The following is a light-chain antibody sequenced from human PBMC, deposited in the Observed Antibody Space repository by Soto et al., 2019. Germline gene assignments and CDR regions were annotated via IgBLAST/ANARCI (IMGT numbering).Light chain of an antibody. J-gene: IGKJ3*01. V-gene: IGKV3D-20*02. CDR1: QSVSNNY. Sequence: EIVLTQSPGTLSLSPGERATLSCRASQSVSNNYLAWYQQKPGQAPRLLIYGASNRATGIPDRFSGSGSGTDFTLTISRLEPEDSAVYYCQQRNFWPLSFGPGTRVEIK. CDR2: GAS. CDR3: QQRNFWPLS.